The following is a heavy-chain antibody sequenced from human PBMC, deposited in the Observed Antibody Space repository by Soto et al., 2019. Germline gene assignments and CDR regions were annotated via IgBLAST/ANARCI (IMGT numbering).Heavy chain of an antibody. CDR3: AKNPGYYYDSTGYHFDY. J-gene: IGHJ4*02. Sequence: GGSLRLACAASELTFSNYAMSWVRQAPGKGLEWVSAISYGGGTTYYADSVKGRFTTSRDNSKNTLYLQMNSLRAEDTAVYYCAKNPGYYYDSTGYHFDYWGQRTLVTVSS. CDR2: ISYGGGTT. CDR1: ELTFSNYA. V-gene: IGHV3-23*01. D-gene: IGHD3-22*01.